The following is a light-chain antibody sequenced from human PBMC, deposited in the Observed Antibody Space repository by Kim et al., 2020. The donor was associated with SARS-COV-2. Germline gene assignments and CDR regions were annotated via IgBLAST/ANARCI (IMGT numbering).Light chain of an antibody. V-gene: IGKV3-20*01. CDR2: GAS. CDR3: QQYGSSPLT. J-gene: IGKJ4*01. Sequence: EIVLTQSPGTLSLSPGERATLSCRASQSVSSSYLAWYQQKPGQAPRLLIYGASSRATGIPDRFSGSGSGTDFTLTISRLEPEDFAVYYFQQYGSSPLTFGGGTKLVI. CDR1: QSVSSSY.